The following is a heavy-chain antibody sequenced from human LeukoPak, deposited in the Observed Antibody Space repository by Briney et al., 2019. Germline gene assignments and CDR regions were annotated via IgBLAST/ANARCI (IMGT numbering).Heavy chain of an antibody. CDR1: GGSISSYY. J-gene: IGHJ3*02. D-gene: IGHD6-19*01. CDR3: ARQIAVAGGDAFDI. V-gene: IGHV4-59*08. CDR2: IYYSGST. Sequence: PSETLSFTCTVSGGSISSYYWSWIRQPPGKGLVWIGYIYYSGSTNYNPSLKSRVTISVDTSKNQFSLKLSSVTAADTAVYYCARQIAVAGGDAFDIWGQGTMVTVSS.